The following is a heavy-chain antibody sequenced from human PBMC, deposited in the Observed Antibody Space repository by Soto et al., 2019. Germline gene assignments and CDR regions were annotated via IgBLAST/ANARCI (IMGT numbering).Heavy chain of an antibody. V-gene: IGHV5-51*01. CDR2: FYSGDSDT. Sequence: EVQLVQSGAEVKKPGESLKISCKGSGYSFANSCIAWVRQMPGKGLEWMGIFYSGDSDTRYSPSFQGQVVISGDKSINTAYLQWTSLKASDTAMYYCARGSSGFYDYWGQGTLVTVSS. CDR1: GYSFANSC. J-gene: IGHJ4*02. CDR3: ARGSSGFYDY. D-gene: IGHD6-19*01.